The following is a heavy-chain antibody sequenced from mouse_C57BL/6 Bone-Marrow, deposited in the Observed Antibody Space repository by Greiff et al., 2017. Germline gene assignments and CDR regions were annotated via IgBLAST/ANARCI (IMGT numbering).Heavy chain of an antibody. D-gene: IGHD2-4*01. V-gene: IGHV1-39*01. CDR3: ARDYDYGYAMDN. CDR2: INPNYGTT. Sequence: VQLKQSGPELVKPGASVKISCKASGYSFTDYNMNWVKQSNGKSLEWIGVINPNYGTTSYNQKFKGKATLTVDQSSNTAYMQLNSLTSEDPAVYYWARDYDYGYAMDNGGQGTSVPGSS. J-gene: IGHJ4*01. CDR1: GYSFTDYN.